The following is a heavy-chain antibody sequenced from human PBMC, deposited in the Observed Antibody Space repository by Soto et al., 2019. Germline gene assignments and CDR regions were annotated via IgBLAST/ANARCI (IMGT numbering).Heavy chain of an antibody. CDR3: ARDPKGAGYYDILTGPGDAFDI. CDR1: GFTFSSYG. CDR2: IWYDGSNK. V-gene: IGHV3-33*01. J-gene: IGHJ3*02. D-gene: IGHD3-9*01. Sequence: GGSLRLSCAASGFTFSSYGMHWVRQAPGKGLEWVAVIWYDGSNKYYADSVKGRFTISRDNSKNTLYLQMNSLRAEDTAVYYCARDPKGAGYYDILTGPGDAFDIWGQGTMVTVSS.